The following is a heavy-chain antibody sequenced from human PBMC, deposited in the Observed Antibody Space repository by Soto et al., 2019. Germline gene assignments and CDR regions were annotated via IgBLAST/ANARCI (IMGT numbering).Heavy chain of an antibody. V-gene: IGHV1-3*01. CDR3: ARGGYDSSGYHPLIVQH. CDR2: INAGNGNT. Sequence: ASVKVSCKASGYTFTSYAMHWVRQAPGQRLEWMGWINAGNGNTKYSQKFQGRVTITRDTSASTAYMELSSLRSEDTAVYYCARGGYDSSGYHPLIVQHWGQGTLVTVSS. D-gene: IGHD3-22*01. CDR1: GYTFTSYA. J-gene: IGHJ1*01.